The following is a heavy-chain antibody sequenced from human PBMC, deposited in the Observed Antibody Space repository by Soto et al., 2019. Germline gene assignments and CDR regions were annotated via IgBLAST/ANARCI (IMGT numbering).Heavy chain of an antibody. CDR2: SYYSGTS. CDR1: GGSITTGGSY. Sequence: SETLSLTCTVSGGSITTGGSYWTWNRQTPGKGLEWVGSSYYSGTSYFNPALKGRVTISVDTSTNQFSLRLTSLTAADTAVYYCTGRYNWNDYYFDPWGQGTLVTVSS. CDR3: TGRYNWNDYYFDP. D-gene: IGHD1-20*01. V-gene: IGHV4-39*01. J-gene: IGHJ5*02.